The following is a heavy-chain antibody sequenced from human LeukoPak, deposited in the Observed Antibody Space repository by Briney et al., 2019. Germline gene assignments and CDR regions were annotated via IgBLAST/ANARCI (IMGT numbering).Heavy chain of an antibody. CDR2: IYYSGST. D-gene: IGHD2-8*01. CDR1: GGSISSSSYS. J-gene: IGHJ4*02. CDR3: ARHERGYFTNGVCPPQDYFDY. Sequence: PSETLSLTCTVSGGSISSSSYSWGWIRQPPGKGLEWIESIYYSGSTYYNPSLKSRVTISVDTSKNQCSLKLSSVTAADTALYYWARHERGYFTNGVCPPQDYFDYWGQGTLVTVSS. V-gene: IGHV4-39*01.